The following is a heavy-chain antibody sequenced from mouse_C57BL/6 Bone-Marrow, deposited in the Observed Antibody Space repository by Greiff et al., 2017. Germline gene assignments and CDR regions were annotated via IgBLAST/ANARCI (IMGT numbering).Heavy chain of an antibody. CDR1: GFTFSDYY. V-gene: IGHV7-1*01. D-gene: IGHD6-1*01. CDR3: ARDPLYYAMDY. J-gene: IGHJ4*01. CDR2: SRNKANDYTT. Sequence: EVMLVESGGGLVQSERSLRLSCATSGFTFSDYYMEWVRQAPGKGLEWIAASRNKANDYTTEYSASVKGRFIVSRDTSQSILYLQMNALRAEDTAIYYCARDPLYYAMDYWGQGTSVTVSS.